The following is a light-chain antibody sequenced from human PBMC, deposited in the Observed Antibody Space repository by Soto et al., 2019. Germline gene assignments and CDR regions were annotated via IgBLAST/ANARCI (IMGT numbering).Light chain of an antibody. CDR1: QSVSSSY. J-gene: IGKJ1*01. V-gene: IGKV3-20*01. CDR2: GAS. CDR3: QPYGKSPPWT. Sequence: EIVLTQSPGTLSLSPGERATLSCRASQSVSSSYLTWYQQKPGQPPRLLIYGASSRATGIPDRFSGSGSGTDFPPTLSRLEPEDFAVYFCQPYGKSPPWTFGQGTKVDIK.